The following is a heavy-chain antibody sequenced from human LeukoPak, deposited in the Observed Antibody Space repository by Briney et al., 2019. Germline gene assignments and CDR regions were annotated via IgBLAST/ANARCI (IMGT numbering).Heavy chain of an antibody. CDR3: AKSILMTTVTTYYFDY. Sequence: GGSLRLSCAASGFTFSSYAMSWVRQAPGKGLEWVSTISGSGGSIYYADSVKGRFTISSDNSKNTLYLQMNSLRAEDTAVYYCAKSILMTTVTTYYFDYWGQGTLVTVSS. CDR2: ISGSGGSI. D-gene: IGHD4-17*01. V-gene: IGHV3-23*01. CDR1: GFTFSSYA. J-gene: IGHJ4*02.